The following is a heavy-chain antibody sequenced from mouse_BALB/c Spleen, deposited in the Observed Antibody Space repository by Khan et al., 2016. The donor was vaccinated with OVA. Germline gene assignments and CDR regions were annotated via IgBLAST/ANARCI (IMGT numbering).Heavy chain of an antibody. D-gene: IGHD2-2*01. CDR1: GSSSTSYG. Sequence: QVQLKESGPGLVAPSQSLSITCTVSGSSSTSYGVSWARQTPGKGLDWLGGIWSDGDTNYHSSLKSRLTITKDNSKSQVLLKLNSLQTDDTATYXCAIIFYGYDWFAYWGQGTLVTVSA. J-gene: IGHJ3*01. CDR2: IWSDGDT. V-gene: IGHV2-3*01. CDR3: AIIFYGYDWFAY.